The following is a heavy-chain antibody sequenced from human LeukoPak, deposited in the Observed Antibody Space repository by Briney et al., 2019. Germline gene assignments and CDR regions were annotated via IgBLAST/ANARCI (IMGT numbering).Heavy chain of an antibody. Sequence: SETLSLTCTVSGYSISSGYYWGWIRQPPGKGLEWIGYIYYSGSTNYNPSLKSRVTISVDTSKNQFSLKLSSVTAADTAVYYCARVDWSIDYWGQGTLVTVSS. D-gene: IGHD3/OR15-3a*01. J-gene: IGHJ4*02. CDR3: ARVDWSIDY. V-gene: IGHV4-61*01. CDR1: GYSISSGYY. CDR2: IYYSGST.